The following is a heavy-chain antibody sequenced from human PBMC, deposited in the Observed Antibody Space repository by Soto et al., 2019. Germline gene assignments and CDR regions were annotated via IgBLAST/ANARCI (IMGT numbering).Heavy chain of an antibody. J-gene: IGHJ5*02. V-gene: IGHV4-34*01. D-gene: IGHD3-10*01. CDR2: INHSGRT. Sequence: QVQLHQWGAGLLKPSETLSLTCAVYGGSFSGYSWSWIRQPPGKGLEWIGEINHSGRTNYNPSLKSRVTISIDTSKNQVSLMLSSVTAADTAVYYCAKESPHRVITMIRGVTRWFDPWGQGTLVTVSS. CDR1: GGSFSGYS. CDR3: AKESPHRVITMIRGVTRWFDP.